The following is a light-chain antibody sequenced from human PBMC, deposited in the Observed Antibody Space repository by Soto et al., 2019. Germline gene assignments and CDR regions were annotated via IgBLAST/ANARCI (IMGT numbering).Light chain of an antibody. V-gene: IGLV1-40*01. Sequence: QSVLTQPPSVSGAPGQRVTISCTGSSSNIGAGYDVHWYQQLPGTAPKLLIYGNSNRPSGVPDRFSGSKSGTSASLAITGLQAEDEADYYCQSYDSSIVVSGGGTKLTVL. CDR3: QSYDSSIVV. J-gene: IGLJ2*01. CDR2: GNS. CDR1: SSNIGAGYD.